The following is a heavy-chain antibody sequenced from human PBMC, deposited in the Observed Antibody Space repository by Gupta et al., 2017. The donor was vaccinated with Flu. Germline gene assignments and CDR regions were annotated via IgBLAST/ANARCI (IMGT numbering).Heavy chain of an antibody. CDR3: AKAIVVVSPTPYGFDF. Sequence: QVQLVESGGGVVQPGRSLRLSCAAFGFKFHSYGLPWVRLAPGKGLEWVATISYDGSNKYYADSVEGRFSTSRDGFKNTLFLQMNSLTAEDTAVYYCAKAIVVVSPTPYGFDFWGQGTLVTVSS. V-gene: IGHV3-30*18. J-gene: IGHJ4*02. CDR1: GFKFHSYG. D-gene: IGHD2-21*01. CDR2: ISYDGSNK.